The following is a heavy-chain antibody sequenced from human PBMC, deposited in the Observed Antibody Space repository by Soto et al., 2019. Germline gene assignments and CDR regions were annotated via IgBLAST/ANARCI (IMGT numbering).Heavy chain of an antibody. V-gene: IGHV1-46*03. J-gene: IGHJ6*03. CDR2: INPSGGST. Sequence: ASAKVSCKASGYTFTSYYMHWVRQAPGQGLEWMGIINPSGGSTSYAQKFQGRVTMTRDTSTSTVYMELSSLRSEDTAVYYCARDRKTSITIFRVVITQDYYYYYMDVWGKGTTVTVS. D-gene: IGHD3-3*01. CDR1: GYTFTSYY. CDR3: ARDRKTSITIFRVVITQDYYYYYMDV.